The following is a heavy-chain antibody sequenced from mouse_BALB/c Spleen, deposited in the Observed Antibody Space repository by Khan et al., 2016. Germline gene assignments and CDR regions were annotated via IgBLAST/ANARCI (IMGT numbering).Heavy chain of an antibody. CDR2: IDPANGNT. D-gene: IGHD1-1*01. Sequence: VRLQQSGAALVKPGASVQLSCTASGFNIKDTYMHWVKQRPEQGLEWIGRIDPANGNTKYDPKFQGKATITADTSSNPAYLQLSSLPSEDTAVYYCASGYYGSRGWGQGPTLTVSS. V-gene: IGHV14-3*02. CDR1: GFNIKDTY. CDR3: ASGYYGSRG. J-gene: IGHJ2*01.